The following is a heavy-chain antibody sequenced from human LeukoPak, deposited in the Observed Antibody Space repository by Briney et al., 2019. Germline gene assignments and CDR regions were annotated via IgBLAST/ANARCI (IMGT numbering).Heavy chain of an antibody. CDR3: ATPETSSWGGDY. Sequence: GASVKVPCKASGYTFTSYGISWVRQAPGQGLEWMGWISAYNGNTNYAQKLQGRVTMTTDTSTSTAYMELSRLTSDDTAVYYCATPETSSWGGDYWGQGTLVTVSS. D-gene: IGHD6-13*01. V-gene: IGHV1-18*01. J-gene: IGHJ4*02. CDR1: GYTFTSYG. CDR2: ISAYNGNT.